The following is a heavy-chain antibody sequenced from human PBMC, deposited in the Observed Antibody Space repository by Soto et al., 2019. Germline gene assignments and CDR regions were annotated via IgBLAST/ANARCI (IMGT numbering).Heavy chain of an antibody. CDR1: GFTFSNYP. V-gene: IGHV3-23*01. CDR2: VVGSGDST. J-gene: IGHJ4*02. Sequence: EVQLLDSGGGLVQPGGPWRLSCAASGFTFSNYPMSGVLQAPGRGLEGVSGVVGSGDSTYYADSVKGRFTISRDNSKDTLYLQMNSLRAEDTAVYYCAKSPLGYCSGVSCYPPHYFDYWGQGTLVTVSS. D-gene: IGHD2-15*01. CDR3: AKSPLGYCSGVSCYPPHYFDY.